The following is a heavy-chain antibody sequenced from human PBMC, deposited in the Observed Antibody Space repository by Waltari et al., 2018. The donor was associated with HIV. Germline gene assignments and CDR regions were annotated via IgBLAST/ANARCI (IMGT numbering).Heavy chain of an antibody. Sequence: QVQLVQSGAEVKKPGASVRLSCKASGYAFTTFYIHWLRQAPGQSPEWMGIVNPTSGTTSYTQRFQGRVTMARDTSTSTAYMELTGRKSEDTAFYYCARGGPLSGPATPFDRWGQGTLITVSS. CDR3: ARGGPLSGPATPFDR. CDR2: VNPTSGTT. CDR1: GYAFTTFY. V-gene: IGHV1-46*01. J-gene: IGHJ5*02.